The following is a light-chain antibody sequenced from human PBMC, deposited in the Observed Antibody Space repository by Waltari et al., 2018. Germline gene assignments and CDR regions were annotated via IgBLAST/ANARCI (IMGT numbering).Light chain of an antibody. V-gene: IGLV1-40*01. CDR3: QSYDSSLSGWV. Sequence: QSVLTQPPSVSGAPGQRVTISCTGSSSNIGAGYDVHWYQQLPGTAPKLLIYGNINRPSGVPARLSGSKSGTSASLAITGLQAEDEADYYCQSYDSSLSGWVFGGGTKLTVL. J-gene: IGLJ3*02. CDR1: SSNIGAGYD. CDR2: GNI.